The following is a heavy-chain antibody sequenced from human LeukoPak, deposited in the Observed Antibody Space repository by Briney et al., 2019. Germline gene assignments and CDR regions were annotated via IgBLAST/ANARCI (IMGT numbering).Heavy chain of an antibody. Sequence: GRSLRLSCAASRFTFRNYGMYWVRQAPGKGLEWVAIIYYDGSKKYYADSVKGRFSISRDNSKNTLYLQMNSLRAEDTAVYFCARVLGTEGFWYLDLWGRGTLVTVSS. D-gene: IGHD7-27*01. V-gene: IGHV3-33*01. CDR2: IYYDGSKK. CDR1: RFTFRNYG. J-gene: IGHJ2*01. CDR3: ARVLGTEGFWYLDL.